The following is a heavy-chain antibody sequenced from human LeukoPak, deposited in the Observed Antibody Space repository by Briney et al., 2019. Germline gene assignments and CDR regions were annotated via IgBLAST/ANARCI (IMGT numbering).Heavy chain of an antibody. J-gene: IGHJ4*02. CDR2: ISSSDNTI. D-gene: IGHD5-18*01. Sequence: GGSLRLPCAASGFAFSDYSMNWVRQAPGKGLECVSYISSSDNTIHYADSVKGRFTISRDNAKNSLYLEMNSLRDEDTAVYYCARVHRGYSYGRLDYWGQGTLVTVSS. V-gene: IGHV3-48*02. CDR3: ARVHRGYSYGRLDY. CDR1: GFAFSDYS.